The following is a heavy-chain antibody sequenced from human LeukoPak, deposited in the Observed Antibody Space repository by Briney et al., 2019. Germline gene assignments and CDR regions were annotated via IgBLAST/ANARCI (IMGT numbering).Heavy chain of an antibody. Sequence: GGSLRLSCAASGFTFSSYAMHWVRQAPGKGLEGGAVISYDGSNKYYADSVKGRFTISRDNSKNTLYLQMNSLRAEDTAVYYCARDVSWFGAVDYWGQGTLVTVSS. V-gene: IGHV3-30-3*01. CDR3: ARDVSWFGAVDY. CDR1: GFTFSSYA. CDR2: ISYDGSNK. J-gene: IGHJ4*02. D-gene: IGHD3-10*01.